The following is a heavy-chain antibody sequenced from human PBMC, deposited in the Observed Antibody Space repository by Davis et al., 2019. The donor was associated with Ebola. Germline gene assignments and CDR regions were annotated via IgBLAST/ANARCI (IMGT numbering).Heavy chain of an antibody. D-gene: IGHD5-18*01. J-gene: IGHJ6*02. CDR3: ARIPYSYGYYYYYYGMDV. CDR1: GGSFSGYY. CDR2: INHSGST. V-gene: IGHV4-34*01. Sequence: MPSETLSLTCAVYGGSFSGYYWSWIRQPPGKGLEWIGEINHSGSTNYNPSLKSRVTISVDTSKNQFSLKLSSVTAADTAVYYCARIPYSYGYYYYYYGMDVWGQGTTVTVSS.